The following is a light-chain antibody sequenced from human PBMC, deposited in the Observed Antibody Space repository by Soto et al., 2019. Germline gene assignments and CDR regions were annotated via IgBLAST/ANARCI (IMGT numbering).Light chain of an antibody. J-gene: IGKJ1*01. V-gene: IGKV1-39*01. Sequence: DIQMTQSPSSLSASVGDRVTLTCRATQSISKYLNWYQQKPGKAPNLLIYSTSTLQSGVPSRFSGSGSGTDFTLTINSLQPDDFATYYCQQYNSYPWTFGQGTKVDIK. CDR1: QSISKY. CDR2: STS. CDR3: QQYNSYPWT.